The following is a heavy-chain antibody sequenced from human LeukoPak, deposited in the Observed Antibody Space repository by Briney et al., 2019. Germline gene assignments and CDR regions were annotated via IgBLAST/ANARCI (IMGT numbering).Heavy chain of an antibody. CDR3: ARVGASSGYYVGAFDI. Sequence: SETLSLTCTVSGGSISSYYWSWIRQPPGKGLEWIGYIYYSGSTNYNPSLKSRVTISVDTSKNQFSLKLSSVTAADTAVYYCARVGASSGYYVGAFDIWGQGTMVTVSS. J-gene: IGHJ3*02. CDR2: IYYSGST. V-gene: IGHV4-59*01. CDR1: GGSISSYY. D-gene: IGHD3-22*01.